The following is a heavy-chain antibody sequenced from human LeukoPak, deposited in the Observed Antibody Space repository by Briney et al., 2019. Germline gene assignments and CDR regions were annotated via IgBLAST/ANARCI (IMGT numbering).Heavy chain of an antibody. CDR2: INPSGGST. J-gene: IGHJ1*01. CDR1: GFTFTSSA. V-gene: IGHV1-46*01. D-gene: IGHD3-22*01. Sequence: GASVKVSCKASGFTFTSSAVHWVRQAPGQGLEWMGIINPSGGSTSYAQKFQGRVTMTRDTSTSTVYMELSSLRSEDTAVYYCARDYYDSSGYSLAQHWGQGTLVTVSS. CDR3: ARDYYDSSGYSLAQH.